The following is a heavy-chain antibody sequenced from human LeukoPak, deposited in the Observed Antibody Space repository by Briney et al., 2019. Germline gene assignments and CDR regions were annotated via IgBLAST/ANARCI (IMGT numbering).Heavy chain of an antibody. CDR1: GFPFTTYY. CDR2: IGNDGSDK. V-gene: IGHV3-7*01. J-gene: IGHJ1*01. Sequence: LGGSLRLSCTVSGFPFTTYYMGWLRQTAGKGLEWVAMIGNDGSDKYYVGSLEGRFTISRDNAKNSLFLQMSSLTAEDTALYYCAFPVREPQLWGRGTLVTVSS. D-gene: IGHD3-10*01. CDR3: AFPVREPQL.